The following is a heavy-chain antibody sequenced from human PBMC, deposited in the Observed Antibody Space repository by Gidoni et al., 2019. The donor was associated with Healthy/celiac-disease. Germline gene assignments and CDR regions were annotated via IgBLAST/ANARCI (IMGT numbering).Heavy chain of an antibody. J-gene: IGHJ6*03. CDR1: GASISSYY. CDR3: ARSYDFWSSYYMDV. Sequence: QVQLQESGPGLVKPSETLSLTCTVSGASISSYYWSWIRQPPGKGLEWIGYIYYSGSTNYNPSLKSRVTISVDTSKNQFSLKLSSVTAADTAVYYCARSYDFWSSYYMDVWGKGTTVTVSS. D-gene: IGHD3-3*01. CDR2: IYYSGST. V-gene: IGHV4-59*01.